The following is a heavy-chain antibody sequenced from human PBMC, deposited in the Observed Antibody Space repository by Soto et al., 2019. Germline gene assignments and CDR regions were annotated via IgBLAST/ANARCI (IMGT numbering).Heavy chain of an antibody. CDR3: AGGRGYSGYDLFYYYGMDV. CDR1: GFTFXSYW. CDR2: IKQDGSEK. J-gene: IGHJ6*02. Sequence: GGSLRLSCGASGFTFXSYWMSWVRQAPGKGLEWVANIKQDGSEKYYVDSVKGRFTISRDNAKNSLYLQMNSLRAEDTAVYYCAGGRGYSGYDLFYYYGMDVWGQGTTVTVSS. V-gene: IGHV3-7*04. D-gene: IGHD5-12*01.